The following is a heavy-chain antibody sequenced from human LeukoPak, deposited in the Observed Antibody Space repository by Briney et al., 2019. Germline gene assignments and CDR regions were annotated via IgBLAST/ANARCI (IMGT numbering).Heavy chain of an antibody. CDR3: ARGGWSLDY. CDR1: GFTFSNAY. V-gene: IGHV4-59*01. Sequence: GSLRLSCAASGFTFSNAYMTWVRQPPGKGLEWNGYIHYSGSTNYNASLESRVTMSVDASKNQFSLKLSSVTAADTAVYYCARGGWSLDYWGQGTLVTVSS. J-gene: IGHJ4*02. D-gene: IGHD6-19*01. CDR2: IHYSGST.